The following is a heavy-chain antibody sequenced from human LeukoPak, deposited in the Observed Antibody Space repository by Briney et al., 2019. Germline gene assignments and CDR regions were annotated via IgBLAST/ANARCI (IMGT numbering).Heavy chain of an antibody. CDR1: GYTFTGYY. CDR2: MNPNSGNT. CDR3: ARSLWFGELAFDP. Sequence: ASVKVSCKASGYTFTGYYMHWVRQATGQGLEWMGWMNPNSGNTGYAQKFQGRVTITRNTSISTAYMELSSLRSEDTAVYYCARSLWFGELAFDPWGQGTLVTVSS. J-gene: IGHJ5*02. D-gene: IGHD3-10*01. V-gene: IGHV1-8*03.